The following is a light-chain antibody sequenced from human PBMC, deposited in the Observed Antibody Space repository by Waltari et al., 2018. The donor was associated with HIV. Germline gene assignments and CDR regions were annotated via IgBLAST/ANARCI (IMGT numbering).Light chain of an antibody. CDR3: QVWDRSYKEAV. J-gene: IGLJ2*01. Sequence: SYVLTQAPSVSVAPGQPATISCGNFGNYSLQWCRQKPGRAPDLVVCDVTDRFSGTPARMSGANSGNRGTLTISSVDAGDEAFYYCQVWDRSYKEAVFGGGT. V-gene: IGLV3-21*02. CDR1: NFGNYS. CDR2: DVT.